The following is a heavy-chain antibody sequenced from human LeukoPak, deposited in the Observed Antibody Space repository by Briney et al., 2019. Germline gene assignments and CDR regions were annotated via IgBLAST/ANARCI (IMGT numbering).Heavy chain of an antibody. J-gene: IGHJ4*02. CDR3: ARHAGGRWLQFGYFDY. D-gene: IGHD5-24*01. CDR2: IYYSGST. V-gene: IGHV4-30-4*08. Sequence: LSLTCTVSGGSISSGDYYWSWIRQPPGKGLEWIGYIYYSGSTYYNPSLKSRVTISVDTSKNQFSLKLSSVTAADTAVYYCARHAGGRWLQFGYFDYWGQGTLVTVSS. CDR1: GGSISSGDYY.